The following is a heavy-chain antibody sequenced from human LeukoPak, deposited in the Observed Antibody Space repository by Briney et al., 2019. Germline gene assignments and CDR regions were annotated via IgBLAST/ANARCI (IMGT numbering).Heavy chain of an antibody. CDR3: ARGRGRGVVVPAAMDFDY. J-gene: IGHJ4*02. V-gene: IGHV4-34*01. CDR2: INHSGST. CDR1: GGSFSGYY. D-gene: IGHD2-2*01. Sequence: PSETLSLTCAVYGGSFSGYYRSWIRQPPGKGLEWIGEINHSGSTNYNPSLKSRVTISVDTSKNQFSLKLSSVTAADTAEYYCARGRGRGVVVPAAMDFDYWGQGTLVTVSS.